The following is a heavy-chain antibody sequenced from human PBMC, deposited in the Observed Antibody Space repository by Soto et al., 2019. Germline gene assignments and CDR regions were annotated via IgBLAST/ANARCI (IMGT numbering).Heavy chain of an antibody. Sequence: DVQLLESGGGLVQPGGSLRLSCATSGFTFGNYGMNWVRQAPGKGLEWVSGISGGGGNTYYADYVKGRFTISRDPSKNAVFLEMNSLRAEDTAVYYCAKGFIVVVTVLRPDDAFEVWGQGTLVTVSS. V-gene: IGHV3-23*01. CDR3: AKGFIVVVTVLRPDDAFEV. CDR2: ISGGGGNT. CDR1: GFTFGNYG. J-gene: IGHJ3*01. D-gene: IGHD2-21*02.